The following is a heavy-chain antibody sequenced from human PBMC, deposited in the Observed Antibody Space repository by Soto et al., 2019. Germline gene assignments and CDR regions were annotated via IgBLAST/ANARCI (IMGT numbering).Heavy chain of an antibody. V-gene: IGHV1-2*04. D-gene: IGHD6-13*01. CDR3: ARESVAAAGTGWFDP. CDR2: INPNSGGT. J-gene: IGHJ5*02. CDR1: VYTFNGYY. Sequence: ASVKVCCKASVYTFNGYYIHWVRQAPGQGLEWMGWINPNSGGTNYAQKFQGWVTMTRDTSISTAYMELSRLRSDDTAVYYCARESVAAAGTGWFDPWGQGTLVTVSS.